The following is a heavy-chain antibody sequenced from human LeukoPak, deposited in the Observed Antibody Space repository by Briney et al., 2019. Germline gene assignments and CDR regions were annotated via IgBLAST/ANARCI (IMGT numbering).Heavy chain of an antibody. CDR3: ARVSGPGSGSPYFVDP. V-gene: IGHV4-39*07. D-gene: IGHD3-10*01. CDR1: GGSISSSSYY. J-gene: IGHJ5*02. Sequence: SETLSLTCTVSGGSISSSSYYWGWIRQPPGKGLEWIGSIYYSGSTYYNPSLKSRVTISVDTSKNQFSLKLSSVTAADTAVYYCARVSGPGSGSPYFVDPWGQGTLVTVSS. CDR2: IYYSGST.